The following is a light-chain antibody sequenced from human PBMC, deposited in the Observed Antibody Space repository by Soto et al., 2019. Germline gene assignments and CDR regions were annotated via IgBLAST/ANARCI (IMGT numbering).Light chain of an antibody. Sequence: EIVLTQSPGTLSLSPGERATLSCRASQSVSSNYVAWYQQKPGQAPRLLIYGASSRATGIPDRFSGSGSGTDFTLTISRLEPEEFAVYYCQQYGSSPLTFGGGTKVEIK. CDR2: GAS. CDR3: QQYGSSPLT. CDR1: QSVSSNY. V-gene: IGKV3-20*01. J-gene: IGKJ4*01.